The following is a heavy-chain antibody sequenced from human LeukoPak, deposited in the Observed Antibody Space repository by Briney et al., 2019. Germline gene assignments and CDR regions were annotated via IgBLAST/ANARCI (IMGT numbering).Heavy chain of an antibody. CDR3: ARKGLLGSGIPWFDP. CDR2: MNPNSGNT. Sequence: ASVKVSCKASGYTFTSYDINWVRQASGQGLEWMGWMNPNSGNTASAQKFQGRVTMTTNTSISTAYMELTGLRSEDTAMYFCARKGLLGSGIPWFDPWGQGTLVTVSS. J-gene: IGHJ5*02. D-gene: IGHD2-15*01. V-gene: IGHV1-8*01. CDR1: GYTFTSYD.